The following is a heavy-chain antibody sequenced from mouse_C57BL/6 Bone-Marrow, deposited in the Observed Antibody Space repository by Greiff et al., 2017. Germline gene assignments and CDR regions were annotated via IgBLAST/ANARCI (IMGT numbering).Heavy chain of an antibody. J-gene: IGHJ1*03. CDR1: GYTFTDYN. V-gene: IGHV1-22*01. Sequence: EVKLMESGPELVKPGASVKMSCKASGYTFTDYNMHWVQQSHGKSLEWIGYINPNNGGTSYNQKFKGEATLTVNKSSSTAYMELRSLTSEDTAVYYCSRGGMGLQDVWGTGTTVTVSS. D-gene: IGHD2-2*01. CDR3: SRGGMGLQDV. CDR2: INPNNGGT.